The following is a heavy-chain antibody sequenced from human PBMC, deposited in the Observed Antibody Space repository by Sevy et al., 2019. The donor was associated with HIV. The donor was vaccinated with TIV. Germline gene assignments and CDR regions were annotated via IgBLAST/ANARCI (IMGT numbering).Heavy chain of an antibody. CDR2: IKQDGSEK. CDR1: GFTFSSYW. J-gene: IGHJ4*02. Sequence: GGSLRLSCAASGFTFSSYWMSWVRQAPGKGLEWVANIKQDGSEKYYVDSVKGRFTISRDNAKNSLYLQMNSLRAEDTAVYYCARDFGGYSGYDSGYYFDYWGQRTLVTVSS. V-gene: IGHV3-7*03. CDR3: ARDFGGYSGYDSGYYFDY. D-gene: IGHD5-12*01.